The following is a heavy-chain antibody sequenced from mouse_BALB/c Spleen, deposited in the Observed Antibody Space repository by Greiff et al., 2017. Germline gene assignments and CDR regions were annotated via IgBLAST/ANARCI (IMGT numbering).Heavy chain of an antibody. Sequence: EVKLMESGGGLVKPGGSLKLSCAASGFTFSSYAMSWVRQTPEKRLEWVASISSGGSTYYPDSVKGRFTISRDNARNILYLQMSSLRSEDTAMYYCARGIYYGAMDYWGQGTSVTVSS. D-gene: IGHD2-1*01. J-gene: IGHJ4*01. CDR1: GFTFSSYA. V-gene: IGHV5-6-5*01. CDR2: ISSGGST. CDR3: ARGIYYGAMDY.